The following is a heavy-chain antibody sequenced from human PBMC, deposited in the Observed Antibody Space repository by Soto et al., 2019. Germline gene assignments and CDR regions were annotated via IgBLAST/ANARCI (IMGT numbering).Heavy chain of an antibody. Sequence: ASVKVSCKSSGYTLTNYAINWVRQSPGQGPEWMGWINTYNANSNYAQKFQGRVTMTTDTSTNTAYMELRSLTSDDTAVYYCARDCTGGSCLFIYWGQGTLVT. J-gene: IGHJ4*02. D-gene: IGHD2-15*01. V-gene: IGHV1-18*01. CDR3: ARDCTGGSCLFIY. CDR1: GYTLTNYA. CDR2: INTYNANS.